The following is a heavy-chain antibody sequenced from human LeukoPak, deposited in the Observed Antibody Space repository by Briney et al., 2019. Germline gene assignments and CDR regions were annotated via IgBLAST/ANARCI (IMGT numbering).Heavy chain of an antibody. J-gene: IGHJ4*02. CDR1: GGSISSYY. CDR3: ARGQNDYSNYGDFDY. Sequence: PSETLSLTCTVSGGSISSYYWSWIRQPAGKGLEWIGRIYTSGSTNYNPSLKSRVTMSVDTSKNQFSLKLSSVTAADTAVYYCARGQNDYSNYGDFDYWGQGTLVTVSS. CDR2: IYTSGST. V-gene: IGHV4-4*07. D-gene: IGHD4-11*01.